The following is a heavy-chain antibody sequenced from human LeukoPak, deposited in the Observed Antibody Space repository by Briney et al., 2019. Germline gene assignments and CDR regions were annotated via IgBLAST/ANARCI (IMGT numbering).Heavy chain of an antibody. CDR3: ARDTRFYYDSSIPDY. D-gene: IGHD3-22*01. J-gene: IGHJ4*02. CDR1: GYTFTGYY. Sequence: ASVKVSCKASGYTFTGYYMHWVRQAPGQGLEWMGRINPNSGGTNYAQKFQGRVTMTRDTSISTACMELSRLRSDDTAVYYCARDTRFYYDSSIPDYWGQGTLVTVSS. V-gene: IGHV1-2*06. CDR2: INPNSGGT.